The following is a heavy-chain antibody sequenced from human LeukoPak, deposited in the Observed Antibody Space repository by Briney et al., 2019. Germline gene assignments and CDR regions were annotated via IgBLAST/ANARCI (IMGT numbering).Heavy chain of an antibody. Sequence: PGRSLRLSCAASGFTFSSYGMHWVRQAPGKGLEWVAVIWYDGSNKYYADSVKGRFTISRDNSKNTLYLQMNSLRAEDTAVYYCARHGDYRAFDIWGQGIMVTVSS. D-gene: IGHD4-17*01. J-gene: IGHJ3*02. V-gene: IGHV3-33*01. CDR2: IWYDGSNK. CDR3: ARHGDYRAFDI. CDR1: GFTFSSYG.